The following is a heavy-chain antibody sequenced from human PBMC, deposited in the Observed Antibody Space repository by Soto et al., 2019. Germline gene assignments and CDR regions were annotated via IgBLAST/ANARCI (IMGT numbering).Heavy chain of an antibody. D-gene: IGHD2-8*01. J-gene: IGHJ6*02. CDR3: AKNGQPPYYYYGMVV. CDR2: ISGYNGDT. Sequence: QGQLVQSGVEVKKPGASVKVSCQASGYTFSRYGISWVQQAPGQGLEWMGWISGYNGDTNYAQKFQGRVTMTIDTSTNKAYMELRTLTSDDTAVYYCAKNGQPPYYYYGMVVWGQGTTVSVSS. CDR1: GYTFSRYG. V-gene: IGHV1-18*01.